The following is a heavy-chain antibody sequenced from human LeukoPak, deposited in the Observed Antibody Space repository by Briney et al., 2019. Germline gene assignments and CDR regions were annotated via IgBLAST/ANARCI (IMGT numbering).Heavy chain of an antibody. J-gene: IGHJ4*02. D-gene: IGHD4/OR15-4a*01. Sequence: PGGSLRLSCAASGFTFSSNYMSWVRQAPGKGLEWVSVIYSGGSTYYADSVKGRFTISRDNAKNSVYLQMNSLRAEDTAVYYCTRLHGAYPIDFWGQGTLVTVSS. CDR3: TRLHGAYPIDF. CDR2: IYSGGST. CDR1: GFTFSSNY. V-gene: IGHV3-53*01.